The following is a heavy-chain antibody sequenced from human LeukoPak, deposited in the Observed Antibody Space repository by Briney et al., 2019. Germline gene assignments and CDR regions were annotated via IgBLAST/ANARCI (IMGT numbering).Heavy chain of an antibody. CDR3: ARDYGDRPHLFDY. CDR1: GGTFSSYA. Sequence: ASVKVSCKASGGTFSSYAISWVRQAPGQGLEWMGRIIPIFGTANYAQKFQGRVTITTDESTSTAYMELSSLRSEDTAVYYCARDYGDRPHLFDYWGQGTLVTVSS. J-gene: IGHJ4*02. V-gene: IGHV1-69*05. D-gene: IGHD4-17*01. CDR2: IIPIFGTA.